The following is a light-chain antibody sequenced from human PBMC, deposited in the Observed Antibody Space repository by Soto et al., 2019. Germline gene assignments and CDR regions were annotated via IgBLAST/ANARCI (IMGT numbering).Light chain of an antibody. CDR1: SSDVGDYNY. CDR3: SSYTSSNTYV. Sequence: QPASVSGSPGQSITISCTGTSSDVGDYNYVSWYQQYPGKAPKLMIHEVNHRPSGVSDRFSGSKSGNTASLTISGLQAEDEADYYCSSYTSSNTYVFGTGTKVTVL. CDR2: EVN. V-gene: IGLV2-14*01. J-gene: IGLJ1*01.